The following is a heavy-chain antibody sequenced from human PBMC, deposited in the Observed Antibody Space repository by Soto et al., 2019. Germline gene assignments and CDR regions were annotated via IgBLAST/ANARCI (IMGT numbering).Heavy chain of an antibody. CDR3: AKDGASGSYPPYYYFGMDV. V-gene: IGHV3-23*01. CDR2: IGGSGGNA. CDR1: GFTFSSYA. J-gene: IGHJ6*02. Sequence: EVQLLESGGGLEQPGGSLRLSCAASGFTFSSYAMSWVRQAPGKGLEWVSTIGGSGGNAYYADSVKGRFSISRDNSKNTLRLQMNSLRADDTAVYYCAKDGASGSYPPYYYFGMDVWGQGTTVTVSS. D-gene: IGHD1-26*01.